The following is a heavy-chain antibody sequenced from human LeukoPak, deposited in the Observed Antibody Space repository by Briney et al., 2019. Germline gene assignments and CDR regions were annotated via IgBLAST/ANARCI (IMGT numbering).Heavy chain of an antibody. D-gene: IGHD5-18*01. V-gene: IGHV3-7*03. J-gene: IGHJ4*02. Sequence: QPGGSLRLSCAASGFSFSSYEMNWVRQAPGKGLEWVANINQDGSEKHFGDSMKGRFTISRDNAKNSVFLQMNSLRAEDTAVYYCAKLLDTAMVFDYWGQGTLVTVSS. CDR2: INQDGSEK. CDR3: AKLLDTAMVFDY. CDR1: GFSFSSYE.